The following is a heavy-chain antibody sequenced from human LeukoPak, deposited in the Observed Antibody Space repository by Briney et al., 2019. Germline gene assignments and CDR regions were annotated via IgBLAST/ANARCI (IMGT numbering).Heavy chain of an antibody. CDR2: INHSGST. Sequence: PSETLSLTCAVYGGSFSGYYWSWIRQPPGKGLEWIGEINHSGSTNYNPSLKSRVTISVDTSKNQFSLKLSSVTAADTAVYYCAGLDYYGSGSYYYWGQGTLVTVSS. CDR3: AGLDYYGSGSYYY. D-gene: IGHD3-10*01. J-gene: IGHJ4*02. CDR1: GGSFSGYY. V-gene: IGHV4-34*01.